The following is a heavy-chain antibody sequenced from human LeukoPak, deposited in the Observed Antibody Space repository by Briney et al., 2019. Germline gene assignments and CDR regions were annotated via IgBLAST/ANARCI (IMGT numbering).Heavy chain of an antibody. D-gene: IGHD3-16*01. CDR3: ARVGSGPNVGRDWFGP. J-gene: IGHJ5*02. Sequence: GGSLRLSCAASGITFRTYAMSWFRQAPGKGLEWVSAINYPGHSTYYADSVKGRFTISRDDSKSTLYLQMNSLRAEDTAVYHCARVGSGPNVGRDWFGPWGQGTLVTVSS. CDR2: INYPGHST. V-gene: IGHV3-23*01. CDR1: GITFRTYA.